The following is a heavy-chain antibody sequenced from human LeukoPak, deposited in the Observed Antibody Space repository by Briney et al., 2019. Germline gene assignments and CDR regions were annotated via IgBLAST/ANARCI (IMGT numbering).Heavy chain of an antibody. V-gene: IGHV3-20*04. CDR3: ARLPYRGYSYGLLDY. J-gene: IGHJ4*02. CDR2: INWNGGST. D-gene: IGHD5-18*01. CDR1: GFTFDDYG. Sequence: GGSLRLSCAASGFTFDDYGMSWVRQAPGKGLEWVSGINWNGGSTGYADSVKGRFTISRDNAKNSLYLQMNCLRAEDTALYYCARLPYRGYSYGLLDYWGQGTLVTVSS.